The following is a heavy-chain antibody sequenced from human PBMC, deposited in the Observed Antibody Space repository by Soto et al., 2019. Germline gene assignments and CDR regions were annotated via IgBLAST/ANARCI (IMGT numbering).Heavy chain of an antibody. CDR2: ISGSGGST. CDR3: AKDASVQLWFCGMDV. J-gene: IGHJ6*02. D-gene: IGHD5-18*01. Sequence: GGSLRLSCAASGFTFSSYAMSWVRQAPGKGLEWVSAISGSGGSTYYADSVEGRFTISRDNSKNTLYLQMNSLRAEDTAVYYCAKDASVQLWFCGMDVWGQGTTVTVSS. V-gene: IGHV3-23*01. CDR1: GFTFSSYA.